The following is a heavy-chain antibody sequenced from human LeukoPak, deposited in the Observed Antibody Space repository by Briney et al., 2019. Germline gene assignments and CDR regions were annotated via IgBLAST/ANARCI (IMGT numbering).Heavy chain of an antibody. D-gene: IGHD6-19*01. CDR1: GFTFSSYA. CDR2: ISSSGGST. V-gene: IGHV3-23*01. Sequence: PGGSLRLSCAASGFTFSSYAMSWVRQAPGKGLEWVSAISSSGGSTYYADSVKGRFTISRDNSKNTLYLQMNSLRAEDTAVYYCAKGRWLVSDAFDIWGQGTMVTVSS. CDR3: AKGRWLVSDAFDI. J-gene: IGHJ3*02.